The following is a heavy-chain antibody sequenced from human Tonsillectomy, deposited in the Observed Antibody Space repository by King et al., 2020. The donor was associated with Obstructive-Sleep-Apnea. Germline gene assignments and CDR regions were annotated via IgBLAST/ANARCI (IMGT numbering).Heavy chain of an antibody. CDR1: GFTFSSYW. J-gene: IGHJ4*02. CDR3: ARVGVYGSGSPLDC. V-gene: IGHV3-74*01. Sequence: VQLVDSGGGLVQPGGSLRLSCAASGFTFSSYWMHWVRQAPGKGLVWVSRINSDGSSTSYADSVKGRFTISRDNAKNTLYLQMNSLRDEDTAVDYCARVGVYGSGSPLDCWGQGTLVTVSS. D-gene: IGHD3-10*01. CDR2: INSDGSST.